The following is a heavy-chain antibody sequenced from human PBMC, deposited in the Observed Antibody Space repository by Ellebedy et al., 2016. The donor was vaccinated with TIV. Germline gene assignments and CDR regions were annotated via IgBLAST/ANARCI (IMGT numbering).Heavy chain of an antibody. J-gene: IGHJ4*02. CDR2: IHHSGRA. V-gene: IGHV4-38-2*02. CDR3: ARVGPMIVVIGPIDY. CDR1: GYSISSNYY. D-gene: IGHD3-22*01. Sequence: SETLSLXXSVSGYSISSNYYWGWIRQPPGKGLEWIGSIHHSGRAFYNPSLKSRVTISVDTSKNQFSLDLSSVTAADTAVYYCARVGPMIVVIGPIDYWGQGTLVTVSS.